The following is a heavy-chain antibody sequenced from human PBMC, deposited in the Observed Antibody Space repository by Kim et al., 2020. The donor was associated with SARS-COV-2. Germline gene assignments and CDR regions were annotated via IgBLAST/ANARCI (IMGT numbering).Heavy chain of an antibody. J-gene: IGHJ4*02. CDR3: ARWDAFYYGGNDVLDY. V-gene: IGHV4-31*03. CDR1: GGSISSGGYY. CDR2: IYYSGST. Sequence: SETLSLTCTVSGGSISSGGYYWSWIRQHPGKGLEWIGYIYYSGSTYYNPSLKSRVTISVDTSKNQFSLKLSSVTAADTAVYYCARWDAFYYGGNDVLDYWGQGTLVTVSS. D-gene: IGHD4-17*01.